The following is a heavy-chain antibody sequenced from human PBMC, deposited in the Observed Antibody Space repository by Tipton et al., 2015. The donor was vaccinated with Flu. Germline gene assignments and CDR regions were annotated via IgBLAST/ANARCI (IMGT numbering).Heavy chain of an antibody. V-gene: IGHV3-7*01. CDR2: IMQDGSEK. D-gene: IGHD2-21*01. Sequence: SLRLSCAASGFTFSSSWMAWVRQASGKGLEWVASIMQDGSEKNYVDSVKGRFTISRDNAQNSVYLQMNSLRSEDTAVYYCARDRGGRYYFYGMDVWGQGTTVTVSS. J-gene: IGHJ6*02. CDR3: ARDRGGRYYFYGMDV. CDR1: GFTFSSSW.